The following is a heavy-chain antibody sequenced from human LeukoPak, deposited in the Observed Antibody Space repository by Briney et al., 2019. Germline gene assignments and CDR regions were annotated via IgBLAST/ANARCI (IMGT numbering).Heavy chain of an antibody. CDR2: IRYDGSNK. CDR1: GFTFSSYG. D-gene: IGHD5-18*01. J-gene: IGHJ4*02. CDR3: AKDGRADTAMIIKYYFDY. V-gene: IGHV3-30*02. Sequence: GGSLRLSCAASGFTFSSYGMHWVRQAPGKGLEWVAFIRYDGSNKYYADSVKGRFTISRGNSKNTLYLQMNSLRAEDTAVYYCAKDGRADTAMIIKYYFDYWGQGTLVTVSS.